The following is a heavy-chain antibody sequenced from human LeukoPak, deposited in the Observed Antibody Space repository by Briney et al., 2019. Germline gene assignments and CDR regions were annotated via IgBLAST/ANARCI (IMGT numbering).Heavy chain of an antibody. Sequence: GGSLRLSCAASGFTFSSYSMNWVRQAPGKGLEWVSSISSSSSYIYYADSVKGRFTISRDNAKNSLYLQMNSLRAEDTAVYYCARDNPDRYCSSTSCYQDYWGQGILVTVSS. J-gene: IGHJ4*02. V-gene: IGHV3-21*01. CDR3: ARDNPDRYCSSTSCYQDY. CDR2: ISSSSSYI. D-gene: IGHD2-2*01. CDR1: GFTFSSYS.